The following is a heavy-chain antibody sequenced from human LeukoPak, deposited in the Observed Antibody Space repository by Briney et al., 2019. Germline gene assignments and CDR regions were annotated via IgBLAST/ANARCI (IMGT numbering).Heavy chain of an antibody. CDR2: IYHSGGT. CDR3: ARNRSVTTTPGFDH. D-gene: IGHD4-17*01. V-gene: IGHV4-38-2*01. Sequence: SETLSLTCAVSGYSIRSGDYWGWIRQSPGKGLEWIGSIYHSGGTHYNPSLKSLVTISVDTSKNQFSLMLSSVTAADTAIYYCARNRSVTTTPGFDHWGQGTLVTVSS. CDR1: GYSIRSGDY. J-gene: IGHJ4*02.